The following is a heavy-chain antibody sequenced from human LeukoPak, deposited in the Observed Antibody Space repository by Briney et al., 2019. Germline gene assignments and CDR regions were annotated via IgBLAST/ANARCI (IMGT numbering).Heavy chain of an antibody. Sequence: PGGSLRLSCAASGLRFSRYWMSWVRQAPGKGPEWVANIQQDGSEMYYVDSVKGRFIISRDNAENSVFLQMNLLRVEDTAVYYCAAHDMLTGYPYFDSWGQGTLVTVSS. V-gene: IGHV3-7*01. CDR1: GLRFSRYW. CDR2: IQQDGSEM. J-gene: IGHJ4*02. CDR3: AAHDMLTGYPYFDS. D-gene: IGHD3-9*01.